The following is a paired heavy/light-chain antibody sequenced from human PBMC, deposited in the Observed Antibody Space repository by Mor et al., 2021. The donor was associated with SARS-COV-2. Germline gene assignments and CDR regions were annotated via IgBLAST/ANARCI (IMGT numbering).Light chain of an antibody. CDR1: QSVSSSY. V-gene: IGKV3-20*01. CDR3: HQYSSSPRT. CDR2: GAS. J-gene: IGKJ1*01. Sequence: EIVLTQSPGTLSLSPGERATLSCRASQSVSSSYLAWYQQKPGQAPRLLIYGASGRATGIPDRFSGSGSGTDFTLTISRLEPEDSAMYACHQYSSSPRTFGQGTRVEIK.
Heavy chain of an antibody. Sequence: QVQVVQSGAEVKKPGASVKVSCKTSGYTFTNYEIHWVRQAPGQRLEWMGWINNANGNTRFSQNFQGRVTITRDTSANTAYLDLSGLRSEDTAVYYCATEAPSASGPLDSWGLGTLVTVSS. CDR3: ATEAPSASGPLDS. D-gene: IGHD6-25*01. J-gene: IGHJ4*02. CDR1: GYTFTNYE. CDR2: INNANGNT. V-gene: IGHV1-3*04.